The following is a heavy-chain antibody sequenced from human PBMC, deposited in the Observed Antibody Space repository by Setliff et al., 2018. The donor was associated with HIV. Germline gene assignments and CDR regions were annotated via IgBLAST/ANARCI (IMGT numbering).Heavy chain of an antibody. CDR3: ARQGANDSSGYSSFDS. CDR1: GYTFTTYW. CDR2: ISPGDSDT. J-gene: IGHJ4*02. V-gene: IGHV5-51*01. D-gene: IGHD3-22*01. Sequence: LKISCKASGYTFTTYWIGWVRQMPGKGLEWIGIISPGDSDTRHSLSVQGQVTISVDKSISTAYLQWSSLKASDTAMYYCARQGANDSSGYSSFDSWGQGTLVTVSS.